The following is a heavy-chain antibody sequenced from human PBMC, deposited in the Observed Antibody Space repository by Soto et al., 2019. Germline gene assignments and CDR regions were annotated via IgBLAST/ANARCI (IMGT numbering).Heavy chain of an antibody. CDR2: IIPIFGTA. J-gene: IGHJ6*02. CDR1: GGTFSRYG. Sequence: SVKVSCKASGGTFSRYGISWVRQAPGQGLEWMGGIIPIFGTANYAQKFQGRVTITADESTSTAYMELSSLRSEDTAVYYCARERGADSSSWVRGYYYYYGMDVWGQGTTVTVSS. CDR3: ARERGADSSSWVRGYYYYYGMDV. V-gene: IGHV1-69*13. D-gene: IGHD6-6*01.